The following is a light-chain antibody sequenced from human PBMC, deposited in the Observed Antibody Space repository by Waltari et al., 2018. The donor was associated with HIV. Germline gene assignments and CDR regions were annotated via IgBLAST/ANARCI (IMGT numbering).Light chain of an antibody. J-gene: IGLJ2*01. CDR2: EVS. CDR1: SSDVGGFNY. V-gene: IGLV2-14*01. Sequence: QSALTQPASVSGSPGQSITVSCTGTSSDVGGFNYVSWYQHHPGNAPTLLINEVSVRPSGVYDRYSGSKSGNTASLTISGLRAEDEADYYCVSYTSSNTLVFGGGTKLTVL. CDR3: VSYTSSNTLV.